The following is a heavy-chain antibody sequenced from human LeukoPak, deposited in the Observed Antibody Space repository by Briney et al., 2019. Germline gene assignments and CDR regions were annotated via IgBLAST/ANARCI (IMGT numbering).Heavy chain of an antibody. CDR3: ARHSGASPHYFDY. J-gene: IGHJ4*02. CDR2: IYYSGTT. CDR1: GGSISNYY. V-gene: IGHV4-59*08. Sequence: SETLSLTCTVSGGSISNYYWSWIRQPPGRGLEWIGFIYYSGTTHYNPSLKSRVTMSVATSNNQFSLRLSSVTAADTAIYYCARHSGASPHYFDYWGQGALVTVSS. D-gene: IGHD1-26*01.